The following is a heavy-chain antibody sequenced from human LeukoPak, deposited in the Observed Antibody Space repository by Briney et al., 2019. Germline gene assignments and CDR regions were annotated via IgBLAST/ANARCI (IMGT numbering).Heavy chain of an antibody. Sequence: GGSLRLSCAASGFTFSSYAMSWVRQAPGKGLEWVSAISGSGGSTYYADSVKGRFTISRDNSKNTLYLQMNSLRAEDTAVYYCAKVRGVMVRGVITPFDYWGQGTLVTVSS. D-gene: IGHD3-10*01. V-gene: IGHV3-23*01. CDR3: AKVRGVMVRGVITPFDY. CDR1: GFTFSSYA. J-gene: IGHJ4*02. CDR2: ISGSGGST.